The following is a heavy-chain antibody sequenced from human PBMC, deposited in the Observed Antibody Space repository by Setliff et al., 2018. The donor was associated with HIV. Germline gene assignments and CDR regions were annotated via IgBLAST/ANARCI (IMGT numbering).Heavy chain of an antibody. Sequence: PGGSLRLSCAASGFTFRSHSMNWVRQAPGKGLEWVSSISSSSTYIYYADSVKGRFTISRDNSKNTVYLQMSSLRAEDTAIYYCAKDVAVAGRFGDFQHWGQGTLVTVSS. J-gene: IGHJ1*01. CDR1: GFTFRSHS. V-gene: IGHV3-21*04. D-gene: IGHD6-19*01. CDR3: AKDVAVAGRFGDFQH. CDR2: ISSSSTYI.